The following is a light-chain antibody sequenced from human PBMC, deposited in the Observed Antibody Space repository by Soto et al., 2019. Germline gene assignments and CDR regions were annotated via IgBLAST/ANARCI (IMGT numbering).Light chain of an antibody. J-gene: IGKJ4*01. CDR1: QGISSY. V-gene: IGKV1-9*01. CDR3: QQLTNYPVT. Sequence: DIPLTQSPSFLSASVGDRVTITCRASQGISSYLAWYQQKPGKAPDLLIYSASTLQSGVPSRFSGSGSGTEFTLTISTLQPEDFATYYCQQLTNYPVTFGGGTKVEI. CDR2: SAS.